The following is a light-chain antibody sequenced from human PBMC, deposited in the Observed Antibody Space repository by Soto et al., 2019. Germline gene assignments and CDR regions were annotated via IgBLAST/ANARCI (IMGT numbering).Light chain of an antibody. CDR1: QSISTY. J-gene: IGKJ5*01. Sequence: DIQMTQSPSSLSASVGDRVTITCRASQSISTYLNWYQQKPGKAPKLLIYAASSLQSGVPSRFSGSGSGTDFTFTISSLQPEEIATYYCQQYDNLPITVGQGTRLEIK. CDR3: QQYDNLPIT. CDR2: AAS. V-gene: IGKV1-33*01.